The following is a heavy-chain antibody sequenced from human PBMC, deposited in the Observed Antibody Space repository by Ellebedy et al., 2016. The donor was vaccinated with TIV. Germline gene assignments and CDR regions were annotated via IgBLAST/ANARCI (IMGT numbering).Heavy chain of an antibody. D-gene: IGHD4-17*01. CDR3: ARVLGVGGDYISNRFDP. CDR1: GFTFSSYG. J-gene: IGHJ5*02. Sequence: GESLKISCAASGFTFSSYGMHWVRQAPGKGLEWVAVISYDGSNKFYADSVKGRFTISRDNAKNTLYLQMNSLRAEDTAVYYCARVLGVGGDYISNRFDPWGQGTLVIVSS. CDR2: ISYDGSNK. V-gene: IGHV3-30*03.